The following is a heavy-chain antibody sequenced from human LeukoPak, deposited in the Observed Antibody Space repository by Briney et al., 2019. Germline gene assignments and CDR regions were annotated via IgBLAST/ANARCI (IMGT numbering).Heavy chain of an antibody. V-gene: IGHV3-74*01. CDR2: VNADGSST. Sequence: GGSLRLSCAASGFTFSNHWMHWVRQVPGKGLVWVSHVNADGSSTTYADSVKGRFTISRDNAKNALYLQMNSLRADDTAVYYCARRGYYSDDALDIWGQGTMVTVSS. D-gene: IGHD3-3*01. J-gene: IGHJ3*02. CDR3: ARRGYYSDDALDI. CDR1: GFTFSNHW.